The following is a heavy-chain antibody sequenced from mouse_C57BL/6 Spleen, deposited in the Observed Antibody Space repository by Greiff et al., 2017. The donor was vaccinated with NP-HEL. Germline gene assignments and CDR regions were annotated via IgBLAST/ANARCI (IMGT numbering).Heavy chain of an antibody. CDR1: GYTFTSYW. D-gene: IGHD2-5*01. Sequence: VQLQESGAELVKPGASVKLSCKASGYTFTSYWMHWVKQRPGQGLEWIGMIHPNSGSTNYNEKFKSKATLTVDKSSSTAYMQLSSLTSEDSAVYYCARGDSNCYVDYWGQGTTLTVSS. J-gene: IGHJ2*01. CDR2: IHPNSGST. V-gene: IGHV1-64*01. CDR3: ARGDSNCYVDY.